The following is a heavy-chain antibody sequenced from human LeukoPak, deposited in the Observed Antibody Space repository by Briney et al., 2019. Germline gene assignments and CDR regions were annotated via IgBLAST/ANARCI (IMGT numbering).Heavy chain of an antibody. CDR1: VGTFSGYY. CDR2: VNDSGST. D-gene: IGHD3-16*02. V-gene: IGHV4-34*01. CDR3: ARGRRYDYVWGSYRYSPTFDY. Sequence: SDTLSLTCAVYVGTFSGYYWNWIRQSPGKGLEWIGEVNDSGSTNVNPSLKSRVTISVDTSKNQFSLKLSSVTAADTAVYYCARGRRYDYVWGSYRYSPTFDYWGQGTLVTVSS. J-gene: IGHJ4*02.